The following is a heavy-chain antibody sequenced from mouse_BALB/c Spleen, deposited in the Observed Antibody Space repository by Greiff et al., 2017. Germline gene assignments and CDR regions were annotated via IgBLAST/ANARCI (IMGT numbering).Heavy chain of an antibody. CDR1: GFNIKDYY. V-gene: IGHV14-4*02. J-gene: IGHJ4*01. CDR2: IDPENGDT. CDR3: NAGYGNYVNAMDY. Sequence: VQLQQSGAELVRSGASVKLSCTASGFNIKDYYMHWVKQRPEQGLEWIGWIDPENGDTEYAPKFQGKATMTADTSSNTAYLQLSSLTSEDTAVYYCNAGYGNYVNAMDYWGQGTSVTVSS. D-gene: IGHD2-1*01.